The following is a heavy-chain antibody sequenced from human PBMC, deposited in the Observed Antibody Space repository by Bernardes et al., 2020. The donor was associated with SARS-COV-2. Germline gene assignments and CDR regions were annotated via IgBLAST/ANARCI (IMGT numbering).Heavy chain of an antibody. V-gene: IGHV4-59*01. CDR1: VGSISAYY. Sequence: SETLSLTCTVSVGSISAYYWSWFRQPPGKGLEWIGYLYYTGSTNYNPSLQSRVTISVDTSKNQFALKLSSVTAADTAVYYCARGVDYWGQGILVTVSS. J-gene: IGHJ4*02. CDR2: LYYTGST. CDR3: ARGVDY.